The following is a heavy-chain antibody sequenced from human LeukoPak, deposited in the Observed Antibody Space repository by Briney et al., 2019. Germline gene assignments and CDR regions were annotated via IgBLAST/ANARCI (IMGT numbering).Heavy chain of an antibody. J-gene: IGHJ3*02. CDR2: IWYDGSNK. D-gene: IGHD3-10*01. CDR3: ARDSDYYGSGSGPDI. CDR1: GFTFSSYG. Sequence: GGSLRLSCAASGFTFSSYGMHWVRQAPGKGLEWVAVIWYDGSNKYYADSVKGRFTISRDNSKNTLYLQMNSLRAEDTAVYYCARDSDYYGSGSGPDIWGQRTMVTVSS. V-gene: IGHV3-33*01.